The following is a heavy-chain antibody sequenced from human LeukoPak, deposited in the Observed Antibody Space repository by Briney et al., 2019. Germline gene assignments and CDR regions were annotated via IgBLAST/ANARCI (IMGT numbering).Heavy chain of an antibody. Sequence: GGSLRLSCAASGFTFSSYAMHWVRQAPGKGLEWVAVISYDGSNKYYADSVKGRFTISRDNSKNTLYLQMNSLRAEDTAVYYCVRSDEEWLLRSWFDPWGQGTLVTVSS. CDR1: GFTFSSYA. CDR2: ISYDGSNK. CDR3: VRSDEEWLLRSWFDP. V-gene: IGHV3-30*04. D-gene: IGHD3-3*01. J-gene: IGHJ5*02.